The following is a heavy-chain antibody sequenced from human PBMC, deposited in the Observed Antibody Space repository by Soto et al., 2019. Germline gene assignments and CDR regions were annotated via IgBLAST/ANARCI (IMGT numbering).Heavy chain of an antibody. Sequence: PSETLSRTCTACGGSIRRYYWCWIRQTPGQGLQWIGWIFYSGSTNYNPSLKRRVTISVDTSKNQFSLKLSSVTAADTAVYYCARGAVAAGYWGQGTLVTVS. J-gene: IGHJ4*02. CDR2: IFYSGST. CDR1: GGSIRRYY. CDR3: ARGAVAAGY. V-gene: IGHV4-59*01. D-gene: IGHD6-19*01.